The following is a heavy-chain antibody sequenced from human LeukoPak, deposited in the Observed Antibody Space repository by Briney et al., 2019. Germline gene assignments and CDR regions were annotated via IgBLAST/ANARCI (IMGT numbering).Heavy chain of an antibody. V-gene: IGHV3-7*03. J-gene: IGHJ4*02. CDR2: IKQDGSEK. CDR1: GFTFSSYW. CDR3: ARDPINYPLDY. Sequence: GGSLRLSCAASGFTFSSYWMSWVRQAPGEGLEWVANIKQDGSEKYYVDSVKGRFTISRDNAKNSLYLQMNSLRAEDTAVYYCARDPINYPLDYWGQGTLVTVSS. D-gene: IGHD4-11*01.